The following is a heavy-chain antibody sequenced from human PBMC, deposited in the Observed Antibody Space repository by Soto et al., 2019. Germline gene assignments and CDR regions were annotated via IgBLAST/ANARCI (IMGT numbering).Heavy chain of an antibody. V-gene: IGHV3-72*01. J-gene: IGHJ4*02. CDR1: GFTLSDHY. CDR3: GRWTSGSPDC. CDR2: TRNKANNYIT. Sequence: EVQLVESGGGLVQPGGSLRLSCAASGFTLSDHYMDWVRQAPGKGLEWLGRTRNKANNYITEYATSVKGRFTISRDDSKHSVYLQLNSLKSEDTAVYYCGRWTSGSPDCWGQGTLVTVSS. D-gene: IGHD1-26*01.